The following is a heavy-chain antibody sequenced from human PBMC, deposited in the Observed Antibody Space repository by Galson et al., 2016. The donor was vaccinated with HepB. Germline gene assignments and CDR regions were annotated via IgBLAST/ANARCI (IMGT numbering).Heavy chain of an antibody. CDR3: AKDREDAFPYSSDY. V-gene: IGHV3-23*01. D-gene: IGHD2-2*01. J-gene: IGHJ4*02. CDR1: GFTFSNYA. Sequence: SLRLSCAASGFTFSNYAMNWVRQAPGKGLEWVSTVSASGVSTYYAHSVKGRFTISRDNSRNTLYLQMHSLRAEDTALYYCAKDREDAFPYSSDYWGQGTLVTVSS. CDR2: VSASGVST.